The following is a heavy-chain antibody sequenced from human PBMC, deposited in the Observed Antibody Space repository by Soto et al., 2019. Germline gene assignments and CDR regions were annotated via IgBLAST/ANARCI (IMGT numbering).Heavy chain of an antibody. CDR2: ISHDGDQK. J-gene: IGHJ6*02. CDR3: AKDAGFDGIDV. Sequence: QVQLVESGGGLVQPGKSLRLSCAASGFTFSTYGMHWVRQAPGKGLEWLAVISHDGDQKYFADSVKGRFTISRDNSKNTLYFQLDSLRVEDTAVYYCAKDAGFDGIDVWGRGTTVTVS. CDR1: GFTFSTYG. V-gene: IGHV3-30*18.